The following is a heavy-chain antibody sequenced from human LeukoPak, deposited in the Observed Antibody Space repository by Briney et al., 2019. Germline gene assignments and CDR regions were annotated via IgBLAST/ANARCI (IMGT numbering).Heavy chain of an antibody. D-gene: IGHD3-22*01. J-gene: IGHJ3*02. CDR3: ARDPYYYDSSGFGAFDI. Sequence: PSETLSLTCTVSGGSISSSSYYWGWIRQPPGKGLEWIGSIYYSGSTYYNPSLKSRVTISVDTSKNQFSLKLSSVTAADTAVYYCARDPYYYDSSGFGAFDIWGQGTMVTVSS. V-gene: IGHV4-39*07. CDR2: IYYSGST. CDR1: GGSISSSSYY.